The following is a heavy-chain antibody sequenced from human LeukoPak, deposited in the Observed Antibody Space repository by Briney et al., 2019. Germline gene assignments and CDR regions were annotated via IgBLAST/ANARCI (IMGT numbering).Heavy chain of an antibody. J-gene: IGHJ5*02. CDR3: ARVEDYYDSSGYYWFDP. Sequence: SQTLSLTCAISGDSVSSNTAAWNWIRQSPSRGLEWLGRTYYRSKWYNDYAVSVKSRITINPDTSKNQFSLQLNSMTPEDTAVYYCARVEDYYDSSGYYWFDPWGQGTLVTVSS. CDR2: TYYRSKWYN. CDR1: GDSVSSNTAA. D-gene: IGHD3-22*01. V-gene: IGHV6-1*01.